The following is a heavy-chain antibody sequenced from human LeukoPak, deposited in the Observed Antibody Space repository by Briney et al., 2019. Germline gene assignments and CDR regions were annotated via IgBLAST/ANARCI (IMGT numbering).Heavy chain of an antibody. D-gene: IGHD6-13*01. J-gene: IGHJ5*02. CDR3: ARGYRSSWYLNWFNP. CDR1: GYTFTGYY. CDR2: INPNSGGT. V-gene: IGHV1-2*02. Sequence: ASVKVSCKASGYTFTGYYMHWVRQAPGQGLEWMGWINPNSGGTNYAQKFQGRVTMTRDTSISTAYMELSRLRSDDTAVYYCARGYRSSWYLNWFNPWGQGTLVTVSS.